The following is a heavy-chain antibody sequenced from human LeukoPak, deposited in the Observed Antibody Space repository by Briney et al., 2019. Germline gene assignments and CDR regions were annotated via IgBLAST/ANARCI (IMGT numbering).Heavy chain of an antibody. CDR1: GYSISSGYH. Sequence: KPSETLSLTCVVSGYSISSGYHWGWIRQPPGKGLEWIGSVYRSGTTYYDPSFKSRVTISVDTSKNQISLKVWSVTAADTAMYYCARENWVFDYRGQGILATVSS. CDR2: VYRSGTT. D-gene: IGHD7-27*01. CDR3: ARENWVFDY. J-gene: IGHJ4*02. V-gene: IGHV4-38-2*02.